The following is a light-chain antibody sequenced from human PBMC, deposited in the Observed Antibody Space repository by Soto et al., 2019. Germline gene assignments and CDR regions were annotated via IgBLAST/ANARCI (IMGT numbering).Light chain of an antibody. CDR3: QQYNNWPPIT. Sequence: EIVMTQPPATLSVSPGQRAPLSCRASQSVSGNLAWYQHKPGQAPRLLIYGASTRATGIPDRFSGSGSGTEFTLTISSLQSEDFAVYYCQQYNNWPPITFGQGTRREIK. J-gene: IGKJ5*01. CDR1: QSVSGN. V-gene: IGKV3-15*01. CDR2: GAS.